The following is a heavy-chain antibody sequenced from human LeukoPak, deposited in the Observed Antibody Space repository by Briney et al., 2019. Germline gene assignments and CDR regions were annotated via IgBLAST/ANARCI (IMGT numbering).Heavy chain of an antibody. V-gene: IGHV3-64D*06. J-gene: IGHJ4*02. Sequence: PGGSLRLSCSASGFTFSNYAMHWVRQAPGKGLEYVSAICSDGGDTYHTDSVKGRFTISRDNSKNTLYLQMSSLRAVDTAVYYCVKAWKTRGTVAPGPDYWGQGTLVTVSS. CDR1: GFTFSNYA. D-gene: IGHD6-19*01. CDR3: VKAWKTRGTVAPGPDY. CDR2: ICSDGGDT.